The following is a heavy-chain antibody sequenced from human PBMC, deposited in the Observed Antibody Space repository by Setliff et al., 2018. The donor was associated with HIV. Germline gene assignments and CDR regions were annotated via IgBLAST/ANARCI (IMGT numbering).Heavy chain of an antibody. D-gene: IGHD3-3*01. Sequence: GGSLSLSCAASGFVFSSHAISWVRESPGKGLEWVSGISDSGRSIHYTASVKGRFTISRDNSKNTLYLQMNSLRDEDTAVYFCAKDGSDNFWSVYYVVARRGMDVWGQGTTVTVSS. CDR3: AKDGSDNFWSVYYVVARRGMDV. CDR1: GFVFSSHA. CDR2: ISDSGRSI. J-gene: IGHJ6*02. V-gene: IGHV3-23*01.